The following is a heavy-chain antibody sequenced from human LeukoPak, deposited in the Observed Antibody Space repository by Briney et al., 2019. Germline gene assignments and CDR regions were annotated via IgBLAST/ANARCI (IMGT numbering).Heavy chain of an antibody. CDR3: ARKTRLEMAIDY. Sequence: AGGSLRLSCAASGFTFSSYEMNWVRQAPRKGLEWVSYISSSGSTIYYADSVKGRFTISRDNAKNSLYLQMNSLRAEDTAVYYCARKTRLEMAIDYWGQGTPVTVSS. CDR2: ISSSGSTI. J-gene: IGHJ4*02. V-gene: IGHV3-48*03. D-gene: IGHD5-24*01. CDR1: GFTFSSYE.